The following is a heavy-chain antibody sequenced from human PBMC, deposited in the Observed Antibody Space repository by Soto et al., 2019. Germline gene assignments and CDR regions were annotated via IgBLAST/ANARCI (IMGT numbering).Heavy chain of an antibody. CDR1: GGSLSSGNFY. Sequence: QVQLQESGPGLVRPSQTLSLTCAVSGGSLSSGNFYWNWIRQHPGKGLEGIGYIYYSGSTYYNPSLNSRVTRSVDTSNNQFSLKLGSVTAADTAVYYCAREVPAAMGGVPYYYMDVWGKGTTVTVSS. J-gene: IGHJ6*03. CDR3: AREVPAAMGGVPYYYMDV. D-gene: IGHD2-2*01. V-gene: IGHV4-31*11. CDR2: IYYSGST.